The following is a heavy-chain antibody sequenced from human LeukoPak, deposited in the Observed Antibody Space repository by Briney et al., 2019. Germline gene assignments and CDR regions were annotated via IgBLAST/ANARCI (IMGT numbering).Heavy chain of an antibody. Sequence: SETLSLTYTVSGYSISSGYYWGWIRQPPGKGLEWIGSIYHSGSTYYNPSLKSRVTISVDTSKNQFSLKLSSVTAADTAVYYCARVDYGPIDYWGQGTLVTVSS. CDR2: IYHSGST. CDR3: ARVDYGPIDY. CDR1: GYSISSGYY. V-gene: IGHV4-38-2*02. D-gene: IGHD4-17*01. J-gene: IGHJ4*02.